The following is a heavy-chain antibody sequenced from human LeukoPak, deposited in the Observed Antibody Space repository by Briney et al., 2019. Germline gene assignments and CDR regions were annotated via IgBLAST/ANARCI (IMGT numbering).Heavy chain of an antibody. V-gene: IGHV6-1*01. Sequence: KPSQTLSLTCALSGDIVSSNSAAWNWIRQSPSRGLEWLVRTYYRSKWYTDYAVSVKSRITIKPDTSKNQFSLQLNSVTHEDTAVYYCASSRGNFDYWGQGTLVTVSS. J-gene: IGHJ4*02. CDR3: ASSRGNFDY. CDR2: TYYRSKWYT. D-gene: IGHD5-24*01. CDR1: GDIVSSNSAA.